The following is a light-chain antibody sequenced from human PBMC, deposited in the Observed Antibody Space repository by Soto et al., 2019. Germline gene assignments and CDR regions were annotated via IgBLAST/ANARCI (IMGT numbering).Light chain of an antibody. Sequence: EIVMTQSPATLSVSPGERATLSCRASQSVSTNLAWYQQKPGQAPRLLIYGFSSTRATGIPARFSASGSGAEFTLTISSLQSEDFALYYSQQYNNWPPTFGQGTKVEIK. CDR2: GFSS. CDR1: QSVSTN. V-gene: IGKV3-15*01. J-gene: IGKJ1*01. CDR3: QQYNNWPPT.